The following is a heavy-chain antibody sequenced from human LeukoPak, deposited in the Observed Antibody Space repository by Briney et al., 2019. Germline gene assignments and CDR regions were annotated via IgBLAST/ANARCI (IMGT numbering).Heavy chain of an antibody. CDR3: ARGPWIYCGGGSCSSIFDY. V-gene: IGHV7-4-1*02. D-gene: IGHD2-15*01. CDR1: GYTFTSYA. CDR2: INTNTGNP. Sequence: GASVKVSCKASGYTFTSYAMNWVRQAPGQGLEWMGWINTNTGNPTYAQGFTGRFVFSLDTSVSTAYLQISSLKAEDTAVYYCARGPWIYCGGGSCSSIFDYWGQGTLVTVSS. J-gene: IGHJ4*02.